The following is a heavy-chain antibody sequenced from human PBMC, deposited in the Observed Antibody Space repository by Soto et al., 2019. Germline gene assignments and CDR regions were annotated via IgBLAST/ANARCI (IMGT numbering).Heavy chain of an antibody. CDR1: GGSISSSSYY. D-gene: IGHD2-15*01. J-gene: IGHJ5*02. CDR2: IYYSGST. CDR3: ASAVVVVVAAIGVVWFDP. V-gene: IGHV4-39*01. Sequence: QLQLQESGPGLVKPSETLSLTCTVSGGSISSSSYYWGWIRQPPGKGLEWIGSIYYSGSTYYNPSLKSRVTISVDTAKTQCSLKLSSVTAADPAVYYCASAVVVVVAAIGVVWFDPWGQGTLVTVSS.